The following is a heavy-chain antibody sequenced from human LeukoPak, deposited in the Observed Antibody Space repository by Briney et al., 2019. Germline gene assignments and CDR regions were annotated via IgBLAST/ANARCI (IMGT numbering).Heavy chain of an antibody. CDR3: AKDLNYGDLLDY. CDR2: IRNDGRNK. D-gene: IGHD4-17*01. J-gene: IGHJ4*02. CDR1: GFTFSKYG. Sequence: PGGSLRLSCAASGFTFSKYGMYWVRQAPGKGLEWVAFIRNDGRNKYYTDSVKGRFTISRDNSKNTLYLQMSSLRAEDTAVYYCAKDLNYGDLLDYWGQGTLVTVSS. V-gene: IGHV3-30*02.